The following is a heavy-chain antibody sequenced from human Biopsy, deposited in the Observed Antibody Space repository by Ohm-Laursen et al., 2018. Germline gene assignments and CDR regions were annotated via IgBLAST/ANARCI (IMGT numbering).Heavy chain of an antibody. CDR2: IYYDGIT. CDR1: GYSVTNDYY. V-gene: IGHV4-38-2*01. J-gene: IGHJ6*02. CDR3: ARVAGGYAYYYGMDV. D-gene: IGHD5-12*01. Sequence: PSETLSLTCAVSGYSVTNDYYWGWIRQPPGKGLEWIGNIYYDGITYYNPSLKSRVAMSVDTSKNQFSLRLTSVTAADTAVYYCARVAGGYAYYYGMDVWGQGTTVRVSS.